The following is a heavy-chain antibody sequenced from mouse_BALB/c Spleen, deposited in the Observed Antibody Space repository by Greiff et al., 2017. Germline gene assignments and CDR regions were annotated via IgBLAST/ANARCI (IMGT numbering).Heavy chain of an antibody. CDR3: ARDEANWDEFAY. D-gene: IGHD4-1*01. V-gene: IGHV7-3*02. CDR2: IRNKANGYTT. Sequence: EVKLVESGGGLVQPGGSLRLSCATSGFTFTDYYMSWVRQPPGKALEWLGFIRNKANGYTTEYSASVKGRFTISRDNSQSILYLQMNTLRAEDSATYYCARDEANWDEFAYWGQGTLVTVSA. J-gene: IGHJ3*01. CDR1: GFTFTDYY.